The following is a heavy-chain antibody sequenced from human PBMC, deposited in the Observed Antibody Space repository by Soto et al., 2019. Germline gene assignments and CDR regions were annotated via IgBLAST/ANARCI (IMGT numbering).Heavy chain of an antibody. J-gene: IGHJ6*02. Sequence: ASVKVSCKTSGYSFTKYGLHWVRQAPGQRLEWMGWINPGNGDTKYSQKFQGRVTITRDTSATTAYMELSSLRSEDSAVFYCAGTDCSSTSCYNYYYYGMDVWGQGTTVTVSS. CDR3: AGTDCSSTSCYNYYYYGMDV. V-gene: IGHV1-3*01. D-gene: IGHD2-2*01. CDR1: GYSFTKYG. CDR2: INPGNGDT.